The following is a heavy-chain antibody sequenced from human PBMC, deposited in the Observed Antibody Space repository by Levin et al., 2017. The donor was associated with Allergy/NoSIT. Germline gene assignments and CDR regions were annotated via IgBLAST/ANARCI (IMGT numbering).Heavy chain of an antibody. J-gene: IGHJ4*02. V-gene: IGHV1-2*07. CDR1: GYSFTSHG. CDR3: ARERDGFDY. CDR2: IDPDNGGP. Sequence: ASVKVSCKASGYSFTSHGISWVRQAPGQGIEWMGLIDPDNGGPTYAHRFQGRVTMARDTSIDTAYMELSKLTSDDTAIYYCARERDGFDYWGQGTLVIVSS. D-gene: IGHD5-24*01.